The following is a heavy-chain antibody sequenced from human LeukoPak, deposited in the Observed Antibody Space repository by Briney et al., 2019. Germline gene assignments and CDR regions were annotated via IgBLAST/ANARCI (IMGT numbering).Heavy chain of an antibody. D-gene: IGHD3-22*01. Sequence: PSQTLSLTCTVSGGSISSGSYYWSWIRQPPGKGLEWIGYIYCSGSTNYNPSLKSRVTISVDTSKNQFSLKLSSVTAADTAVYYCARGYHDFSGYWLSYFDYWGQGTLVTVSS. CDR1: GGSISSGSYY. V-gene: IGHV4-61*01. CDR2: IYCSGST. CDR3: ARGYHDFSGYWLSYFDY. J-gene: IGHJ4*02.